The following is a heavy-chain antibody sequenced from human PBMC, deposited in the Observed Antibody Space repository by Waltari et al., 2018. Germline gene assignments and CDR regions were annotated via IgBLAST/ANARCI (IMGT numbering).Heavy chain of an antibody. Sequence: QVQLVQSGAEVKKPGSSVKVSCKASGGTFSSYAISWVRQAPGQGLEWMGRIIPIVGTANYAQKFQGRVTSTADKSTSTAYMELSSLRSEDTAVYYCARDKDSSSSYYYYYMDVWGKGTTVTISS. D-gene: IGHD6-6*01. CDR2: IIPIVGTA. J-gene: IGHJ6*03. CDR1: GGTFSSYA. V-gene: IGHV1-69*04. CDR3: ARDKDSSSSYYYYYMDV.